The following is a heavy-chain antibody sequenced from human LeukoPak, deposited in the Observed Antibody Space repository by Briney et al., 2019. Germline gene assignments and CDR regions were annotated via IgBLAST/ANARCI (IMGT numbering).Heavy chain of an antibody. CDR3: AKADDILTGDNYYFDY. J-gene: IGHJ4*02. CDR1: GFTFSSYA. V-gene: IGHV3-23*01. D-gene: IGHD3-9*01. CDR2: ISGSGGST. Sequence: GGSLRLSCAASGFTFSSYAMSWVRQAPGKGLEWVSAISGSGGSTYYADSVKGRFTISRGNSKNTLYLQMNSLRAEDTAVYYCAKADDILTGDNYYFDYWGQGTLVTVSS.